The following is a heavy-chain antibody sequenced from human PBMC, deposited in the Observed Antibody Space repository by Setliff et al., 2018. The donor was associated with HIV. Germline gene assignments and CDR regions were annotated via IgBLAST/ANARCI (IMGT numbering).Heavy chain of an antibody. J-gene: IGHJ6*03. CDR1: GYTFTGYY. V-gene: IGHV1-69*04. Sequence: VKVSCKASGYTFTGYYMHWVRQAPGQGLEWMGRIIPILGVANYAQRFQGKVTITADKSTSTAYMELTSLRFDDTAMYYCVRGVQSPPHYSYYYMDVWGEGTMVTVSS. CDR3: VRGVQSPPHYSYYYMDV. D-gene: IGHD3-3*01. CDR2: IIPILGVA.